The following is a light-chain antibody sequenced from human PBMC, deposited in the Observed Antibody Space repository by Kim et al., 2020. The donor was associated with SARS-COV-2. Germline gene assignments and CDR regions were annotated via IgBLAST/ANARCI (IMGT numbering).Light chain of an antibody. Sequence: QSVTLSGTGTSRDIGAYNYVSWYQQHPGEAPKLIIFEVSKRPSGVPDRFSGSKSGNTASLTVSGLQAEEEADYYCCSYAGSKNFEVFGGGTQLTVL. V-gene: IGLV2-8*01. J-gene: IGLJ7*01. CDR2: EVS. CDR1: SRDIGAYNY. CDR3: CSYAGSKNFEV.